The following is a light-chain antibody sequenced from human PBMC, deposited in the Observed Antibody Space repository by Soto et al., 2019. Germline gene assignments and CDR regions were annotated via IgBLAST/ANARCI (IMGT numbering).Light chain of an antibody. CDR1: SSDVGGYKY. V-gene: IGLV2-14*01. CDR2: EVS. Sequence: QSALTQPASVSGSPGQSITISCTGTSSDVGGYKYVSWYQQHPGKAPKLMLYEVSNRPSGVSNRFSGSKSGNTASLTISGLQAEDEADYYCSSFTSSSTGVFGGGTQLTVL. CDR3: SSFTSSSTGV. J-gene: IGLJ3*02.